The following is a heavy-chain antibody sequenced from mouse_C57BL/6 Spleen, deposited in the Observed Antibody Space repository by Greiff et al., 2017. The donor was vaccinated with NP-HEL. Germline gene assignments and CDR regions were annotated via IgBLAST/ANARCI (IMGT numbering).Heavy chain of an antibody. V-gene: IGHV1-82*01. CDR3: ARSNYEAWFAY. D-gene: IGHD2-5*01. CDR1: GYAFSSSW. CDR2: IYPGDGDT. Sequence: VQLQQSGPELVKPGASVKISCKASGYAFSSSWMNWVKQRPGKGLEWIGRIYPGDGDTNYNGKFKGKATLTADKSSSTTYMQLSSLTSEDSAVYFGARSNYEAWFAYWGQGTLVTVSA. J-gene: IGHJ3*01.